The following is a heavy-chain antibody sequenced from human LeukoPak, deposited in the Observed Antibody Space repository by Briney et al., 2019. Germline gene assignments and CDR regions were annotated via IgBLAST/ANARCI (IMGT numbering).Heavy chain of an antibody. Sequence: PGGSLRLSCAASGFTFSSYAMHWVRQAPGKGLEYVSAISSNGGSTYYANSAKGRFTISRDNSKNTLYLQMGSLRAEDMAVYYCARGAENVDYWGQGTLVTVSS. CDR1: GFTFSSYA. J-gene: IGHJ4*02. CDR3: ARGAENVDY. CDR2: ISSNGGST. V-gene: IGHV3-64*01.